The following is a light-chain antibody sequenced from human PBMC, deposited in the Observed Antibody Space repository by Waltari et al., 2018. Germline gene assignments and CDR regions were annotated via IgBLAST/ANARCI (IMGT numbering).Light chain of an antibody. J-gene: IGKJ4*01. CDR1: QGISTY. CDR2: AAS. Sequence: DIQLTQSPSFLSASVRDRVTITCRASQGISTYLAWYQQKPGKAPKLLIYAASTLTSDIPSRFSGSGSGTEFTLTISSLQPEDFATYYCLHLNNFPLSFGGGTKVELK. V-gene: IGKV1-9*01. CDR3: LHLNNFPLS.